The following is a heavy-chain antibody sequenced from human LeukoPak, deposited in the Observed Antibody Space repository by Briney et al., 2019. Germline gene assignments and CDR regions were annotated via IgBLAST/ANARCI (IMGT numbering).Heavy chain of an antibody. J-gene: IGHJ4*02. CDR3: AREYGGGSFDY. D-gene: IGHD1-26*01. CDR2: IYHSGST. Sequence: PSETLSLTCAVSGGSISSGGYSWSWLRQPPGKGLEWIGYIYHSGSTYYNPSLKSRVTISVDRSKNQFSLKLSSVTAADTAVYYCAREYGGGSFDYWGQGTLVTVSS. CDR1: GGSISSGGYS. V-gene: IGHV4-30-2*01.